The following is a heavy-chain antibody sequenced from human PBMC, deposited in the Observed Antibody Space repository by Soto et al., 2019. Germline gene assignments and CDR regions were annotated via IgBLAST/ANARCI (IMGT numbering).Heavy chain of an antibody. D-gene: IGHD6-13*01. J-gene: IGHJ4*02. CDR2: VSFDGSNT. V-gene: IGHV3-30-3*01. CDR1: GFTFSTHA. CDR3: ARDQTGITTAGGGRIDH. Sequence: QVQLVESGGGVVQPGRSLRLSCAASGFTFSTHAMHWVRQAPGKGLECVAIVSFDGSNTYDADSVKGRFTISRDNSKNTLYLPMSGLTPEDTAVYYCARDQTGITTAGGGRIDHWGQGTLVTVSS.